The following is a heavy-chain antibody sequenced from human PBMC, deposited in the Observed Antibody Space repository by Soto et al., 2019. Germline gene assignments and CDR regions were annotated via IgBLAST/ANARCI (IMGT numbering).Heavy chain of an antibody. J-gene: IGHJ5*02. D-gene: IGHD1-1*01. CDR1: GFTFSSYG. V-gene: IGHV3-23*04. CDR3: AKSRTYTRWFDP. Sequence: VQLVESGGGVVQPGRSLRLSCAASGFTFSSYGMHWVRQAPGKGLEWVSAISGSGGSTYYADSVKGRFTISRDNSKNTLYLQMNSLRAEDTAVYYCAKSRTYTRWFDPWGQGTLVTVSS. CDR2: ISGSGGST.